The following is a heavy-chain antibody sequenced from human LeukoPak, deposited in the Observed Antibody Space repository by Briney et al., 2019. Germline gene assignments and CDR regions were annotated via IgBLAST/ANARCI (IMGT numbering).Heavy chain of an antibody. CDR2: IYYSGST. D-gene: IGHD2-8*01. CDR3: ASTGYCTNGVCQVRSPFDY. CDR1: GGSFSGYY. V-gene: IGHV4-34*01. Sequence: ETLSLTCAVYGGSFSGYYWSWIRQPPGKGLEWIGSIYYSGSTYYNPSLKSRVTISVDTSKNQFSLKLSSVTAADTAVYYCASTGYCTNGVCQVRSPFDYWGQGTLVTVSS. J-gene: IGHJ4*02.